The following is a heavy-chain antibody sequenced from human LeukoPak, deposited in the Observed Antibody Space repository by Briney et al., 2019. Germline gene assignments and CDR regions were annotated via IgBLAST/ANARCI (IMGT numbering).Heavy chain of an antibody. CDR1: GYTFTGYY. V-gene: IGHV1-2*02. Sequence: GASVKVSCKASGYTFTGYYMHWVRQAPGQGLEWMGWIAPNSGGTNYAQNLQGRVTMTRDTSINTAYMELTRLTSDDTAVYYCAREYSSTSGRLYDYWGLGTLVTVSS. J-gene: IGHJ4*02. CDR2: IAPNSGGT. CDR3: AREYSSTSGRLYDY. D-gene: IGHD6-6*01.